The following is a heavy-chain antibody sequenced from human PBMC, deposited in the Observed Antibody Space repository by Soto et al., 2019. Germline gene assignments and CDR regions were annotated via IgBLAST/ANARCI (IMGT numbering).Heavy chain of an antibody. V-gene: IGHV5-51*01. Sequence: PGESLKISCKGSGYSFTSYWIGWVRQMPGKGLEWMGIIYPGDSNTRYSPSFQGQVTISADKSISTAYLQWSSLKASDTAMYYCARPSARPDDAFDIWGQGTMVTVSS. D-gene: IGHD2-2*01. CDR1: GYSFTSYW. CDR2: IYPGDSNT. CDR3: ARPSARPDDAFDI. J-gene: IGHJ3*02.